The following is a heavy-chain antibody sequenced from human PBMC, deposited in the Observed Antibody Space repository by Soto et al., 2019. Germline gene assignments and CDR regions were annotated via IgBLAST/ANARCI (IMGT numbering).Heavy chain of an antibody. CDR2: IPSRGRP. J-gene: IGHJ5*02. CDR1: GASIAGGSYY. V-gene: IGHV4-30-4*01. Sequence: TSETLSLTCSVSGASIAGGSYYWSWLRQPPGKGLEWIGYIPSRGRPFHHPSLASRSTISSDTSKNQLSLQLTSVTAADTAVYYCARDQYSGYDFALWGQGTLVTVSS. CDR3: ARDQYSGYDFAL. D-gene: IGHD5-12*01.